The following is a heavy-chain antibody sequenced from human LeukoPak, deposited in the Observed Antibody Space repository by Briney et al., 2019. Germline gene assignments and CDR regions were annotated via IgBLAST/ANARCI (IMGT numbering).Heavy chain of an antibody. J-gene: IGHJ6*03. CDR3: AREEVVANYYYYYMDV. CDR2: INPNSGGT. CDR1: GYTFTSYG. Sequence: GASVKVSCKASGYTFTSYGISWVRQAPGQGLEWMGWINPNSGGTNYAQKFQGRVTMTRDTSISTAYMELSRLRSDDTAVYYCAREEVVANYYYYYMDVWGKGTTVTVSS. V-gene: IGHV1-2*02. D-gene: IGHD3-22*01.